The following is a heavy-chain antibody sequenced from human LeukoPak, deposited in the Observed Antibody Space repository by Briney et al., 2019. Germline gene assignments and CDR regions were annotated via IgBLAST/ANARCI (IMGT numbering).Heavy chain of an antibody. J-gene: IGHJ3*02. CDR1: GYTLTELS. V-gene: IGHV1-24*01. Sequence: ASVKVSCKVSGYTLTELSMHWVRQAPGKGLEWMGGFDPEDGETIYAQKFQGRVTMTEDTSTDTAYMELSSLRSEDTAVYYCATIGYCSGGSCYSDAFDIWGQGTMVTVSS. D-gene: IGHD2-15*01. CDR3: ATIGYCSGGSCYSDAFDI. CDR2: FDPEDGET.